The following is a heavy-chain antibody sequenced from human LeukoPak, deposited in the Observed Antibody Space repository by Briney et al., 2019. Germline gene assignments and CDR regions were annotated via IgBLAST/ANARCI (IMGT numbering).Heavy chain of an antibody. Sequence: GGSLRLSCAASGFTFSNYAMHWVRQAPGKGLEWVAFMSYDGSDKYYADSGKGRFTISRDNSNNTLYLQMNSLRPEDTAVYYCAKDEPGTYSPSDYWGQGTLVTVSS. D-gene: IGHD3-10*01. CDR2: MSYDGSDK. J-gene: IGHJ4*02. V-gene: IGHV3-30*18. CDR3: AKDEPGTYSPSDY. CDR1: GFTFSNYA.